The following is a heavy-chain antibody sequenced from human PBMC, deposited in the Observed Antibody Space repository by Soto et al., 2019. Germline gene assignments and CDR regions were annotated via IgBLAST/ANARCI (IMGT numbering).Heavy chain of an antibody. CDR2: ISAYNGNT. CDR3: ARSDIVVVPAAETFDY. CDR1: GYTFTSYG. J-gene: IGHJ4*02. Sequence: QVQLVQSGAEVKKPGASVKVSCKASGYTFTSYGISWVRQAPGQGLEWMGWISAYNGNTNYAQKLQGRVTMTTDTSTSTADMELRSLRSDDTAVYYCARSDIVVVPAAETFDYWGQGTLVTVSS. D-gene: IGHD2-2*01. V-gene: IGHV1-18*01.